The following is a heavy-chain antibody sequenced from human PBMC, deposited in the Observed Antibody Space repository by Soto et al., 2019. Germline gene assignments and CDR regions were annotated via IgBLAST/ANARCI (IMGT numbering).Heavy chain of an antibody. J-gene: IGHJ6*02. Sequence: QVQLVQSGAEVKKPGSSVKVSCKASGVTFSSYAISWVRQAPGQGLEWMGGIIPIFGTANYAQKFQGRVTITADESTSTPSIELRSLRSEDTAVYSCALPFSEPPATTSPYYYGMDVWGHGTTVTVSS. D-gene: IGHD1-1*01. V-gene: IGHV1-69*01. CDR2: IIPIFGTA. CDR1: GVTFSSYA. CDR3: ALPFSEPPATTSPYYYGMDV.